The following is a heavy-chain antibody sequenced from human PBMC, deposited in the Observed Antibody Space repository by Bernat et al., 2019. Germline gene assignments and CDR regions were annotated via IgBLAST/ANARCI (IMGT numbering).Heavy chain of an antibody. V-gene: IGHV1-3*01. Sequence: QVQLVQSGAEVKKPGASVKVSCKASGYTFTSYAMHWVRQAPGQRLEWMGWINADNGNTKYSQKFQGRVTITRDTSASTAYMELSSLRSEDTAVYYCASVAWRLSGGGYYFDYWGQGTLVTVS. D-gene: IGHD2-15*01. CDR2: INADNGNT. CDR3: ASVAWRLSGGGYYFDY. CDR1: GYTFTSYA. J-gene: IGHJ4*02.